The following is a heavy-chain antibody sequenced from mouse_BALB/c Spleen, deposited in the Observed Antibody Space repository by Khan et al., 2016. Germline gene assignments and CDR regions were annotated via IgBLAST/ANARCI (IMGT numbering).Heavy chain of an antibody. J-gene: IGHJ3*01. CDR1: GFDFSRYW. V-gene: IGHV4-1*02. CDR3: ARAGYYGYLVN. CDR2: INPDSSTI. Sequence: VKLLESGGGLVQPGGSLKLSCAAAGFDFSRYWMSWVRQAPGKGLEWIGEINPDSSTINYTPSLKDKFIISRDNAKNTLYLQMSKVRSEDTARDYCARAGYYGYLVNWGQGTLVTVSA. D-gene: IGHD1-1*01.